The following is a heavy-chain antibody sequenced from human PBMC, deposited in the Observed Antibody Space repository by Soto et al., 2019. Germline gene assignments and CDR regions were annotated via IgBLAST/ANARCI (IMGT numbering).Heavy chain of an antibody. V-gene: IGHV4-34*01. Sequence: SETLSLTCAVYGGSFSGYYWSWIRQPPGKGLEWIGEINHSGSTNYNPSLKSRVTISVDTSKNQFSLKLSSVTAADTAVYYCARGQGGYGYYYYYYGMDVWGQGTTVTVSS. CDR3: ARGQGGYGYYYYYYGMDV. CDR2: INHSGST. CDR1: GGSFSGYY. J-gene: IGHJ6*02. D-gene: IGHD5-18*01.